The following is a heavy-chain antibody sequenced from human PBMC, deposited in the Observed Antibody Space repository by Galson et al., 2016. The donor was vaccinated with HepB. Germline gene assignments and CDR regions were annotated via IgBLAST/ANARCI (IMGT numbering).Heavy chain of an antibody. CDR3: AKERGTAKSFDY. CDR2: VTHDGNNK. D-gene: IGHD3-16*01. Sequence: SLRLSCAASGFIFSSHAMHWVRKAPGKGLEWVAVVTHDGNNKYYADPVKGRFTISRDNSKNTLFIQMNSLRLEDTAVYYCAKERGTAKSFDYWGPGTLVTVAS. J-gene: IGHJ4*02. V-gene: IGHV3-30*18. CDR1: GFIFSSHA.